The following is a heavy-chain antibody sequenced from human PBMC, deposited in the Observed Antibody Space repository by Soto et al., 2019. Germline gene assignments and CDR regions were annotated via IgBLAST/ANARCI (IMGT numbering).Heavy chain of an antibody. CDR2: ISSSSSYI. Sequence: EVQLVESGGGLVKPGGSLRLSCAASGFTFSSYTMNWVRQAPGKGLEWVSSISSSSSYIYYADSVKGRFTISRDSAPNSRYLQINSLRAEDTAVYYWARGYSSGDSSGEGTLVIVSS. J-gene: IGHJ5*01. CDR1: GFTFSSYT. D-gene: IGHD6-19*01. V-gene: IGHV3-21*01. CDR3: ARGYSSGDS.